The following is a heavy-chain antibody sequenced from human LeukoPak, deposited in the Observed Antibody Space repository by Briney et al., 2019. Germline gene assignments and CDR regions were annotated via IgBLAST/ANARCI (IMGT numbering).Heavy chain of an antibody. V-gene: IGHV3-7*03. D-gene: IGHD2-15*01. CDR3: ARDGRYCSGGSCYQRGRYFDY. Sequence: GGSLRLSCAASGFTFSSYWMSWVRQAPGRGRVWLANIKQDGSEKYYVDTVKGRFTISRDNAKNSLYLQMNSLRAEDTAVYYCARDGRYCSGGSCYQRGRYFDYWGQGTLVTVSS. CDR2: IKQDGSEK. CDR1: GFTFSSYW. J-gene: IGHJ4*02.